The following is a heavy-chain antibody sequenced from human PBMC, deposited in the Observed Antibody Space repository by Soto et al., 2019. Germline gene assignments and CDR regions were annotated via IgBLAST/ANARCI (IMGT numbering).Heavy chain of an antibody. V-gene: IGHV4-59*01. D-gene: IGHD4-17*01. J-gene: IGHJ5*02. CDR2: IYYTGTT. CDR1: GGSISSYY. Sequence: SETLSLTCTVSGGSISSYYWSWIRQPPRKGLEWIGYIYYTGTTNYNPSLKSRVTISVDTSKNQFSLKLSSVTTADTAVYYCKKLPWADYGGIFDPWGQGTLVTVSS. CDR3: KKLPWADYGGIFDP.